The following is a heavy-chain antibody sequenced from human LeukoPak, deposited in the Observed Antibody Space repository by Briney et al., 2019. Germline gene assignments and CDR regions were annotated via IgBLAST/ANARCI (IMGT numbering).Heavy chain of an antibody. Sequence: GGSLRLSCAASGFTFSSYGMSWVRQAPGKGLEWVSAISGSGGSTYYADSVKGRFTISRDNSKNTLHLQMNSLRAEDTAVYYCARGLSGIAGYTYGRGIDYWGQGTLVTVSS. V-gene: IGHV3-23*01. J-gene: IGHJ4*02. CDR3: ARGLSGIAGYTYGRGIDY. CDR1: GFTFSSYG. CDR2: ISGSGGST. D-gene: IGHD5-18*01.